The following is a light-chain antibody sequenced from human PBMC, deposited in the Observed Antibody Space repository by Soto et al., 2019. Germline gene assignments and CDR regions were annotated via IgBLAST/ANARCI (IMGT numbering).Light chain of an antibody. Sequence: EVVLAQSPGTLSLSPGERATLSCRASQSVSNNYLAWYQQKPGQAPRLLIFGSSDRATGIPDRFSGSGSGTDFTLTISRLEPEDFSVYYCQHYGNSPPYNFGQGTKLEIK. V-gene: IGKV3-20*01. CDR3: QHYGNSPPYN. J-gene: IGKJ2*01. CDR2: GSS. CDR1: QSVSNNY.